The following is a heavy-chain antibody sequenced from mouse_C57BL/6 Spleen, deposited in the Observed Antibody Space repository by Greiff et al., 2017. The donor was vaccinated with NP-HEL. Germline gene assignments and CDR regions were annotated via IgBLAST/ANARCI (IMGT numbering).Heavy chain of an antibody. Sequence: EVQLQQSGPELVKPVASVNISCKPSFSSFTDYNMNWVKQSNGKSLEWIGVINPNYVTTSYNQKFKGKATLTVDQSSSTAYMQLNSLTSEDSAVYYCARRSSNYEGWFAYWGQGTLVTVSA. J-gene: IGHJ3*01. CDR3: ARRSSNYEGWFAY. CDR2: INPNYVTT. V-gene: IGHV1-39*01. D-gene: IGHD2-5*01. CDR1: FSSFTDYN.